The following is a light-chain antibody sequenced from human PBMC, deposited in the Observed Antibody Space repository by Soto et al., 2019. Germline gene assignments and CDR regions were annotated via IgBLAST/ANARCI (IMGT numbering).Light chain of an antibody. Sequence: QSVLTQSPSASGTPGQRVSITCSGSSSNIGSNIVNWYQQLPGRAPKLLIYRTNQRPSGVPDRFSASKSGTSASLAISGLQSEDEADYYCATWDDSLNGGVVFGGGTQLTVL. J-gene: IGLJ3*02. V-gene: IGLV1-44*01. CDR3: ATWDDSLNGGVV. CDR2: RTN. CDR1: SSNIGSNI.